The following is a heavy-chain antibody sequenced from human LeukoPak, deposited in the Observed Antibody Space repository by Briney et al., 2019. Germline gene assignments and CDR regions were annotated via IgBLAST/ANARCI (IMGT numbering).Heavy chain of an antibody. D-gene: IGHD6-19*01. CDR2: ISGSGGST. CDR3: AKGHSSGWDYYYYMDV. V-gene: IGHV3-23*01. Sequence: GGSLRLSCAASGFTFNDCYMSWVRQAPGKGLEWVSAISGSGGSTYYADSVKGRFTTSRDNSKNTLYLQMNSLRAEDTAVYYCAKGHSSGWDYYYYMDVWGKGTTVTVSS. CDR1: GFTFNDCY. J-gene: IGHJ6*03.